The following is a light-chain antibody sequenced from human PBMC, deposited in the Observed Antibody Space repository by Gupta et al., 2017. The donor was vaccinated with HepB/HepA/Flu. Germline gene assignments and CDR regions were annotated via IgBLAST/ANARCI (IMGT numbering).Light chain of an antibody. J-gene: IGKJ4*01. Sequence: DIQMTQPPSSLSASVGDRVTITCRASQNILTYLNWYQQKPGKAPKLLIYAASNLQSGVPSRVSGSGSGTHFTLTISSLQPEDFATYYCQQTSNTPFTFGGGTKVDI. V-gene: IGKV1-39*01. CDR3: QQTSNTPFT. CDR1: QNILTY. CDR2: AAS.